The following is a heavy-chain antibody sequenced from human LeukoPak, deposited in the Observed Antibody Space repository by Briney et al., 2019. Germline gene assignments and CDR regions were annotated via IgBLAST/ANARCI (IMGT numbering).Heavy chain of an antibody. CDR3: ARDRGTWNDDGFDY. CDR2: IYYSGST. Sequence: SETLSLTCTVSGGSISSYYWSWIRQPPGKGLEWIGYIYYSGSTNYNPSLKSRVTISVDTSKNQFSLKLSSVTAAETAVYYCARDRGTWNDDGFDYWGQGTLVTVSS. CDR1: GGSISSYY. J-gene: IGHJ4*02. D-gene: IGHD1-1*01. V-gene: IGHV4-59*01.